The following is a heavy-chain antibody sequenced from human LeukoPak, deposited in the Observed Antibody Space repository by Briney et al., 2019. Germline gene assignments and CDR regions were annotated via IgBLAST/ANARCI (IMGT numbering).Heavy chain of an antibody. J-gene: IGHJ4*02. CDR1: GFPLSGYY. V-gene: IGHV3-11*01. Sequence: GALRLPFGGSGFPLSGYYLSWVRPAPGKGAEGVSYISSSGSTIYYADSVKGRFTISRDNAKNSLYLQMNSLRAEDTAVYYCARAGYSSGWYGVYWGQGTLVTVSS. CDR2: ISSSGSTI. CDR3: ARAGYSSGWYGVY. D-gene: IGHD6-19*01.